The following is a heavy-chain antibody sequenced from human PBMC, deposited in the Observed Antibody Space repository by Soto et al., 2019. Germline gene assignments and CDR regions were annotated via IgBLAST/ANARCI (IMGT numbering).Heavy chain of an antibody. J-gene: IGHJ6*02. Sequence: PGGSLRLSCAASGFTFSSYAMTWVRQAPGKGLEWVAVISYDGSNKYYADSVKGRFTISRDNSKNTLYLQMNSLRAEDTAVYYCAKEQRGYSYGYGILGYYYYGMDVWGQGTTVT. D-gene: IGHD5-18*01. CDR2: ISYDGSNK. V-gene: IGHV3-30*18. CDR3: AKEQRGYSYGYGILGYYYYGMDV. CDR1: GFTFSSYA.